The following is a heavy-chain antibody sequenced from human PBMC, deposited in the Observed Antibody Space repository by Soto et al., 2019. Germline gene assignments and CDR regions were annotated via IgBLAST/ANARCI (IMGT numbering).Heavy chain of an antibody. Sequence: QVPLVQSGAEVKKPGASVKVSCKASGYTFTSYAMHWVRQAPGQRLEWMGWINAGNGNTKYSQKFQGRVTITRDTSASTSYKEMSRLRPENTAVYYWARGHNGSYLYFHYCGIDVWGQGTTVTVSS. CDR3: ARGHNGSYLYFHYCGIDV. D-gene: IGHD1-26*01. CDR1: GYTFTSYA. J-gene: IGHJ6*02. V-gene: IGHV1-3*01. CDR2: INAGNGNT.